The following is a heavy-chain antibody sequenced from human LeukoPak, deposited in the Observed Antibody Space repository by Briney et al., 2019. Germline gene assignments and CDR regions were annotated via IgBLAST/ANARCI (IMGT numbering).Heavy chain of an antibody. CDR3: ARRRITMIVVVITKGPYFDY. V-gene: IGHV4-61*02. J-gene: IGHJ4*02. CDR2: IYTSGST. Sequence: SETLSLTCTVSGGSISSGSYSWTWIRQPAGKGLEWIGRIYTSGSTNYNPSLKSRVTISVDTSKNQFSLKLSSVTAADTAVYYCARRRITMIVVVITKGPYFDYWGQGTLVTVSS. D-gene: IGHD3-22*01. CDR1: GGSISSGSYS.